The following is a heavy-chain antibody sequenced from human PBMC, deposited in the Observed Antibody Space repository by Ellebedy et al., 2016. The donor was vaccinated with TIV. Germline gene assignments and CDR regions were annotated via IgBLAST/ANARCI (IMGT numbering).Heavy chain of an antibody. D-gene: IGHD6-19*01. CDR1: GFTFSSYW. J-gene: IGHJ4*02. CDR2: IKQDGSEK. CDR3: AKSASGSGRYPFDY. Sequence: GESLKISCAASGFTFSSYWMSWVRQAPGKGLEWVANIKQDGSEKYYVDSVKGRFTISRDNAKNSLYLQMNSLRAEDTALYYCAKSASGSGRYPFDYWGQGTLVTVSS. V-gene: IGHV3-7*03.